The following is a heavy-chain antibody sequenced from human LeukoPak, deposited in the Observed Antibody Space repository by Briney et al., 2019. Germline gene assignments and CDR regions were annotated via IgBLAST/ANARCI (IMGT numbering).Heavy chain of an antibody. V-gene: IGHV4-34*01. CDR3: ARLIGYSNYGRFDY. J-gene: IGHJ4*02. CDR1: GGSFSGYY. Sequence: SGTLSLTCAVYGGSFSGYYWSWIRQPPGKGLELIGEINHSGSTNYNPSLKSRVTISVDTSKNQFSLKLSSVTAADTAVYYCARLIGYSNYGRFDYWGQGTLVTVSS. CDR2: INHSGST. D-gene: IGHD4-11*01.